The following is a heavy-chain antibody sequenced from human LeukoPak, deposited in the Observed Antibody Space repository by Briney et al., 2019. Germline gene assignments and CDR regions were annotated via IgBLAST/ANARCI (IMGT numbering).Heavy chain of an antibody. J-gene: IGHJ4*02. Sequence: PGGSLRLSCAASGFTFSSYAMHWVRQAPGKGLEWVAIISYDGSNKYYADSVKGRFTIARDNSKNTQYLQMNSLRPEDTAIYYCAKTSPTYFDWAPVDYWGQGTLVTVSS. CDR3: AKTSPTYFDWAPVDY. V-gene: IGHV3-30*04. CDR2: ISYDGSNK. D-gene: IGHD3-9*01. CDR1: GFTFSSYA.